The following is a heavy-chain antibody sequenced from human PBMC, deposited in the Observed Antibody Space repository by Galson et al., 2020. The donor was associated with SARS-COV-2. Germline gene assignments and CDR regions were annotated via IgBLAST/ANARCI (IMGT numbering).Heavy chain of an antibody. V-gene: IGHV3-11*06. J-gene: IGHJ6*02. CDR2: ISSSSSYT. Sequence: TGGSLRLSCAASGFTSSDYYMSWIRQAPGKGLEWVSYISSSSSYTNYADSVKGRFTISRDNAKNSLYLQMNSLRAEDTAVYYCAREHQKVLEWLSPNYYYYGMDVWGQGTTVTVSS. CDR1: GFTSSDYY. CDR3: AREHQKVLEWLSPNYYYYGMDV. D-gene: IGHD3-3*01.